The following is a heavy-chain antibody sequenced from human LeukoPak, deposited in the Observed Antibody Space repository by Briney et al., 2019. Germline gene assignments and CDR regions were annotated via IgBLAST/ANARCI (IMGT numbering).Heavy chain of an antibody. CDR1: GGSISSYC. D-gene: IGHD6-13*01. Sequence: SETLSLTCTVSGGSISSYCWSWIRQPPGKGLEWIGYIYYSGSTNYNPSLKSRVTISVDTSKNQFSLKLSSVTAADTAVYYCARSGYSSSWDTYYYYYYGMDVWGQGTTVTVSS. CDR2: IYYSGST. V-gene: IGHV4-59*08. CDR3: ARSGYSSSWDTYYYYYYGMDV. J-gene: IGHJ6*02.